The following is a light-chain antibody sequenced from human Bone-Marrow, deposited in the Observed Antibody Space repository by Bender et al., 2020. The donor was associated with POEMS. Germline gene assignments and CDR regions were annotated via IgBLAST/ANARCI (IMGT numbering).Light chain of an antibody. Sequence: QSALTQPASVSGSPGQSITISCTGTSSDVGGYNYVSWYQQHPGKAPKLMICEVNKRPSGVPDRFSGSKSGNTASLTISGLQADDEAEYYCCSYAVGRSYVFGTGTKVTVL. CDR1: SSDVGGYNY. CDR2: EVN. V-gene: IGLV2-23*02. J-gene: IGLJ1*01. CDR3: CSYAVGRSYV.